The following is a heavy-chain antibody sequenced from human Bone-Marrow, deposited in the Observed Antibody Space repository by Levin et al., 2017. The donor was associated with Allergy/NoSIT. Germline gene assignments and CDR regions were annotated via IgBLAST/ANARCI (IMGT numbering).Heavy chain of an antibody. D-gene: IGHD2-15*01. V-gene: IGHV3-53*01. CDR2: IYSGGST. CDR3: ARGLNSDMYRFDY. CDR1: GFTVSSNY. J-gene: IGHJ4*02. Sequence: ASVKVSCAASGFTVSSNYMSWVRQAPGKGLEWVSVIYSGGSTYYADSVKGRFTISRDNSKNTLYLQMNSLRAEDTAVYYCARGLNSDMYRFDYWGQGTLVTVSS.